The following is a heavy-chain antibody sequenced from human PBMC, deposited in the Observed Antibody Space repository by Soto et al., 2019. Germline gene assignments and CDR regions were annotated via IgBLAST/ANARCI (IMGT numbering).Heavy chain of an antibody. Sequence: EVQLVESGGGLVQPGGSLKLSCAASGFTFSGSAMHWVRQASGKGLEWVGRIRSKANSYATAYAASLKGRFTISRDASKNAAYLQMNSLKTEDTAVYYCTRPGTYYDFWSARGPFGPGGQGTLVTVCS. J-gene: IGHJ5*02. CDR2: IRSKANSYAT. V-gene: IGHV3-73*01. CDR1: GFTFSGSA. D-gene: IGHD3-3*01. CDR3: TRPGTYYDFWSARGPFGP.